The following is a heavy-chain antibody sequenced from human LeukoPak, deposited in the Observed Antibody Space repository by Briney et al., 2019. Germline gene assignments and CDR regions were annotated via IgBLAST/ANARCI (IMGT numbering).Heavy chain of an antibody. V-gene: IGHV3-30*18. CDR3: AKEYCSSTSCYGVMDV. CDR2: ISYDGSNK. J-gene: IGHJ6*02. Sequence: GGSLRLSCAASGFTFSSYGMHWVRQAPGKGLEWVAVISYDGSNKYYADSVKGRFSISRDNSKNTLYLQMNSLRAEDTAVYYCAKEYCSSTSCYGVMDVWGQGTTVTVSS. CDR1: GFTFSSYG. D-gene: IGHD2-2*01.